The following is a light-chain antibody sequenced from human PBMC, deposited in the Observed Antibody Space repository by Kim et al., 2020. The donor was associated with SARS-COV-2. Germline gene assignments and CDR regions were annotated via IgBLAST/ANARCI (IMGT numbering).Light chain of an antibody. J-gene: IGKJ2*01. Sequence: SASVEDRVTITCQAGQTITNCLHWYQPKPGIAPQLLISTASDFQDGVPSRLSGSGAGTDFTHTIDSLRPEDFATYHCHQTYSTPYTFGQGTKLEI. CDR2: TAS. CDR1: QTITNC. CDR3: HQTYSTPYT. V-gene: IGKV1-39*01.